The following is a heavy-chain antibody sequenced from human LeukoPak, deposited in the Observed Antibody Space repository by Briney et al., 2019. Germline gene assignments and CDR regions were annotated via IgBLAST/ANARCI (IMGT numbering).Heavy chain of an antibody. D-gene: IGHD2-2*01. CDR1: GYTFTGYG. CDR2: ISAYNGNT. V-gene: IGHV1-18*04. J-gene: IGHJ6*04. CDR3: ARVGLVIPAAIGMDV. Sequence: ASVKVSCKASGYTFTGYGISWVRQAPGQGLEWMGWISAYNGNTNYAQKLQGRVTMTTDTSTSTAYMELRSLRSDDTAVYYCARVGLVIPAAIGMDVWGKGTTVTVSS.